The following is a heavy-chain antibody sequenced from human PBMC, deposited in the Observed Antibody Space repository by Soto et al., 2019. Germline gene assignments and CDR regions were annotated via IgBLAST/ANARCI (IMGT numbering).Heavy chain of an antibody. V-gene: IGHV3-74*01. CDR3: TRDRGRNLYGGFDY. CDR1: GFTFNNYW. J-gene: IGHJ4*02. D-gene: IGHD4-17*01. CDR2: INIEGSTT. Sequence: EVQLVESGGGLVQPGGSLRLSCAASGFTFNNYWMHWVRQAPGKGLVWVSRINIEGSTTDYADSVRGRFAISRDNAKNTLYLQINSLRDEDTAVYYWTRDRGRNLYGGFDYWGRGTLVTVSP.